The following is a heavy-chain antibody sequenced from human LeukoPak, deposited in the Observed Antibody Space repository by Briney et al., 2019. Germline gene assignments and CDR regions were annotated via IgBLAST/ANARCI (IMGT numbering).Heavy chain of an antibody. CDR1: GGSVSSSNYY. CDR3: ARLALQEVGATQTYYLDY. V-gene: IGHV4-39*01. Sequence: PSETLSLTCTVSGGSVSSSNYYWGWIRKPPGKGLEWIGSIYYSGNTYYNPSLKSRVTISVDTSKNQFSLKLRSVTAADTAVYYCARLALQEVGATQTYYLDYWGQGTLVTVSS. J-gene: IGHJ4*02. D-gene: IGHD1-26*01. CDR2: IYYSGNT.